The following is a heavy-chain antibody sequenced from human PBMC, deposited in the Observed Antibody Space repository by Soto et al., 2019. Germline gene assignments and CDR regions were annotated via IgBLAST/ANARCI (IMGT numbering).Heavy chain of an antibody. CDR3: ARDGTKGGWSDSSYYYYGMDV. CDR1: GFTFSSYG. V-gene: IGHV3-33*01. D-gene: IGHD1-7*01. Sequence: GGSLRLSCAASGFTFSSYGMHWVRQAPGKGLEWVAVIWYDGSNKYYADSVKGRFTISRDNSKNTLYLQMNSLRAEDTAVYYCARDGTKGGWSDSSYYYYGMDVWGQGTTVTVSS. J-gene: IGHJ6*02. CDR2: IWYDGSNK.